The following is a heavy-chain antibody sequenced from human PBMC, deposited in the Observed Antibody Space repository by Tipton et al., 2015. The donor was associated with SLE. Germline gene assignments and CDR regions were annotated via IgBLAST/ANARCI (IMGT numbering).Heavy chain of an antibody. J-gene: IGHJ3*02. CDR3: ASLAYCGGDCLSDAFDI. V-gene: IGHV4-38-2*02. CDR2: IYHSGST. CDR1: GGSISSYY. D-gene: IGHD2-21*01. Sequence: TLSLTCTVSGGSISSYYWGWIRQPPGKGLEWIGSIYHSGSTYYNPSLKSRVTISVDTSKNQFSLKLSSVTAADTAVYYCASLAYCGGDCLSDAFDIWGQGTMVTVSS.